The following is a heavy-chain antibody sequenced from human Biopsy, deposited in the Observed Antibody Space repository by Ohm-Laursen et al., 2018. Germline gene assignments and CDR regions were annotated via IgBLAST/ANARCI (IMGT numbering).Heavy chain of an antibody. Sequence: SDTLSLTCTVSGGSFTGHYWSWIRQPPGKGLEWIGHISYTGYTSYNASLKSRVTISVDTSRKHFSLRLTSLVAADTAVYYCARGSNEYGGLYFPHWGQGTLVTVSS. V-gene: IGHV4-59*11. D-gene: IGHD4-23*01. J-gene: IGHJ1*01. CDR1: GGSFTGHY. CDR2: ISYTGYT. CDR3: ARGSNEYGGLYFPH.